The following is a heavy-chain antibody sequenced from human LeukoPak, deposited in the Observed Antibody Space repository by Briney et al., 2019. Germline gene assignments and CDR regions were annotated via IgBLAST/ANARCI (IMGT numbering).Heavy chain of an antibody. CDR2: ISGSGGST. J-gene: IGHJ5*02. Sequence: GGSLRLSRAASGFTFSSYAMSWVRQAPGKGLEWVSAISGSGGSTYYADSVKGRFTISRDNSKNTLYLQMNSLRAEDTAVYYCAKSLGELWFGELLPFDPWGQGTLVTVSS. V-gene: IGHV3-23*01. D-gene: IGHD3-10*01. CDR3: AKSLGELWFGELLPFDP. CDR1: GFTFSSYA.